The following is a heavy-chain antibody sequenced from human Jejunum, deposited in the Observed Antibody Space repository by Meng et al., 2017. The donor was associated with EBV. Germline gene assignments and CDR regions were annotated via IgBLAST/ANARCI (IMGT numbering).Heavy chain of an antibody. CDR1: GGSVSGGGYY. CDR3: ARDQNGSYFAY. V-gene: IGHV4-61*08. CDR2: IYNSEST. D-gene: IGHD1-26*01. Sequence: QVHMQAAGPGPVNRSTTLSLTCTVSGGSVSGGGYYWRWIRQPPGKGLEWIGYIYNSESTNYKSSLKSRVTISADTSKNQFSLRLSSVTAADTAVYYCARDQNGSYFAYWGQGTLVTVSS. J-gene: IGHJ4*02.